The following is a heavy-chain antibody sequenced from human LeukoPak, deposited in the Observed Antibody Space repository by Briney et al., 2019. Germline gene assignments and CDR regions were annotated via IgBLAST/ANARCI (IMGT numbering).Heavy chain of an antibody. J-gene: IGHJ4*02. D-gene: IGHD3-10*01. CDR1: GFTFSTYP. Sequence: GGSLRLSCAASGFTFSTYPMHWVRQAPGKGLEWVAVITYDGSNKYYADSVKGRFTISRDNSKDTLYLQMNSLRAEDTAVYYCAKDGGSGFGYWGQGTLVTVSS. CDR3: AKDGGSGFGY. V-gene: IGHV3-30-3*01. CDR2: ITYDGSNK.